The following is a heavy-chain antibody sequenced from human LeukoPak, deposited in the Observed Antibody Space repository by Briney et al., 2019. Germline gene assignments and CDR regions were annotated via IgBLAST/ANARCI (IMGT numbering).Heavy chain of an antibody. CDR3: ARDLVVQPHGADDAFDI. CDR1: GGSISSCY. D-gene: IGHD4-17*01. V-gene: IGHV4-4*07. CDR2: IYTSGST. Sequence: NASETLSLTCTVSGGSISSCYWSWIRQPAGKGLEWIGRIYTSGSTNYNPSLKSRVTMSVDTSKNQFSLKLSSVTAADTAVYYCARDLVVQPHGADDAFDIWGQGTMVTVSS. J-gene: IGHJ3*02.